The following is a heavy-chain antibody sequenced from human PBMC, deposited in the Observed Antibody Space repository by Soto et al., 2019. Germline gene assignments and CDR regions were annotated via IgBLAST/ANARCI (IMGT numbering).Heavy chain of an antibody. D-gene: IGHD3-3*01. J-gene: IGHJ6*02. V-gene: IGHV3-30*18. CDR3: AKDRVLEWLLDYYYYYGMDV. CDR1: GFTFSSYC. Sequence: PGGSLRLSCAASGFTFSSYCMHWVRQAPGKGLEWVAVISYDGSNKYYADSVKGRFTISRDNSKNTLYLQMNSLRAEDTAVYYSAKDRVLEWLLDYYYYYGMDVWGQGTTVTVSS. CDR2: ISYDGSNK.